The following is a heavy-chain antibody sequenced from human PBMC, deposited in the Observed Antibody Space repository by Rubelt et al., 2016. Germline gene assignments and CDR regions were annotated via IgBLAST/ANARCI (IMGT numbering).Heavy chain of an antibody. CDR3: TTDTAMDNDFDY. CDR1: GFTFSSYA. V-gene: IGHV3-23*01. J-gene: IGHJ4*02. Sequence: EVQLLESGGGLVQPGGSLRLSCAASGFTFSSYAMSWVRQAPGKGLEWVSAISGSGGSTYYADSVKGRFTISRDNSKNTLYLQMNSLRAEDTAVYYCTTDTAMDNDFDYWGQGTLVTVSS. CDR2: ISGSGGST. D-gene: IGHD5-18*01.